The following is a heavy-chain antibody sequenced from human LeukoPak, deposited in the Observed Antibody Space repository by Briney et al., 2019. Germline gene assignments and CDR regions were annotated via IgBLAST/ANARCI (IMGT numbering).Heavy chain of an antibody. V-gene: IGHV3-23*01. Sequence: GGSLRLSCPVSGFIFTNYAMNWVRQAPGKGLEWVSDISGSDYSTYYADAVMSRFTNSRDNSKNMLSLQMNSLRAEDTAVYYCAKDHDYYASGPIWGQGTMVTVSS. D-gene: IGHD3-10*01. CDR2: ISGSDYST. CDR3: AKDHDYYASGPI. J-gene: IGHJ3*02. CDR1: GFIFTNYA.